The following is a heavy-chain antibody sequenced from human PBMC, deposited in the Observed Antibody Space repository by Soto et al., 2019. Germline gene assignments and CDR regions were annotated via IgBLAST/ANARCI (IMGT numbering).Heavy chain of an antibody. V-gene: IGHV3-23*01. CDR2: ISGSGGST. CDR3: ANDISIAAAGTPYYFDY. J-gene: IGHJ4*02. D-gene: IGHD6-13*01. CDR1: GFTFSSYA. Sequence: GGSLRLSCAASGFTFSSYAMSWVRQAPGKGLEWVSAISGSGGSTYYADSVKGRFTISRDNSKNTLYLQMNSLRAEDTAVYYCANDISIAAAGTPYYFDYWGQGTLVTVSS.